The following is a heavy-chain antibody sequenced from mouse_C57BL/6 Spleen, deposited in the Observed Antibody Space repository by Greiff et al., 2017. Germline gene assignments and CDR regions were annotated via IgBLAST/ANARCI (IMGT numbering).Heavy chain of an antibody. D-gene: IGHD2-5*01. CDR2: INPNNGGT. CDR1: GYTFTDYY. Sequence: EVQLQQSGPELVKPGASVKISCKASGYTFTDYYMNWVKQSHGKSLEWIGDINPNNGGTSYNQKFKGKATLTVDKSSRTAYMELHSLSSEDSAVYYWARVYSKGRDYFDYWGQGTTLTVSS. V-gene: IGHV1-26*01. CDR3: ARVYSKGRDYFDY. J-gene: IGHJ2*01.